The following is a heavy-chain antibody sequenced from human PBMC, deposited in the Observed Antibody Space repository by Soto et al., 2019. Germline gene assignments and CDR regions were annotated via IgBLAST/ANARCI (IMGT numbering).Heavy chain of an antibody. J-gene: IGHJ4*02. CDR3: SFSGGSSGYFDY. D-gene: IGHD2-15*01. V-gene: IGHV4-59*12. CDR1: NGSISGFY. CDR2: IHYSGRT. Sequence: PSETLSLTCSVSNGSISGFYWTWIRQPPGKILEWIGYIHYSGRTDYNPSLTSRATMSVDTSKSQFSLNLKSITAADTAVYYCSFSGGSSGYFDYWGQGTLVTVS.